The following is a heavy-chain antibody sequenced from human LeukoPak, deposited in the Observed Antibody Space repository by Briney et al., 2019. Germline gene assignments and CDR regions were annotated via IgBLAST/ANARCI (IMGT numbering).Heavy chain of an antibody. J-gene: IGHJ6*03. CDR3: ARSPAGANYYLDV. CDR2: ISSSSSYI. V-gene: IGHV3-21*01. D-gene: IGHD1-14*01. CDR1: GFTFSSYS. Sequence: GSLRLSCAASGFTFSSYSMNWVRQAPGKGLEWVSSISSSSSYIYYADSVKGRFTISRDNAKNSLSLQMNSLRAEDTAVYYCARSPAGANYYLDVWGKGTTVTISS.